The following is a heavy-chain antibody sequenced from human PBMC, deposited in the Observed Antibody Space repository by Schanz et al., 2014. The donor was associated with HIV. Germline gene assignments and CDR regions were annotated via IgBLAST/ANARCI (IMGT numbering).Heavy chain of an antibody. Sequence: LVQSGTEVKRPGASVKVSCAASGATLRTYVTSWVRQAPGQGLEWMGGIIPVFGTTNYAQKFQGRVTITADKSTSTAYMELSSLRSEDTAVYYCARGECDFWSGYCPHFHYFDLDVWGPGTSVTVSS. J-gene: IGHJ6*02. CDR1: GATLRTYV. CDR3: ARGECDFWSGYCPHFHYFDLDV. D-gene: IGHD3-3*01. CDR2: IIPVFGTT. V-gene: IGHV1-69*06.